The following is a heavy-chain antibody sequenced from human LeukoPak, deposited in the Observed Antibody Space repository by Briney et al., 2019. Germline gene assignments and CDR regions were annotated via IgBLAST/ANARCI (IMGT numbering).Heavy chain of an antibody. CDR2: INPNSGGT. CDR3: AGRRMAARSLDY. Sequence: ASVKVSCKASGYTFTGYYMHWVRQAPGQGLEWMGWINPNSGGTNYAQKFQGRVTMTRDTSISTAYMELSRLRSDDTAVYYCAGRRMAARSLDYWGQGTLVTVSS. V-gene: IGHV1-2*02. CDR1: GYTFTGYY. J-gene: IGHJ4*02. D-gene: IGHD6-6*01.